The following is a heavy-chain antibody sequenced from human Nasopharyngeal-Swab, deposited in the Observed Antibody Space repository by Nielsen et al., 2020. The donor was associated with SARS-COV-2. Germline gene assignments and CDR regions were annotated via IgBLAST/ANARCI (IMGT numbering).Heavy chain of an antibody. V-gene: IGHV1-2*04. CDR3: ARDSGAVGTDY. CDR1: GYTFTGYY. Sequence: ASVKVSCKASGYTFTGYYMHWVRQAPGQGLEWMGWINPNSGGTNYAQKFQGWVTMTRGTSISTAYMELSRLRSDDTAVYYCARDSGAVGTDYWGQGTLVTVSS. D-gene: IGHD6-19*01. J-gene: IGHJ4*02. CDR2: INPNSGGT.